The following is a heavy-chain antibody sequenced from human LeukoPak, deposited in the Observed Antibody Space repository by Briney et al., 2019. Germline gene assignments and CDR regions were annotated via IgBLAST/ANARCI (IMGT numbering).Heavy chain of an antibody. V-gene: IGHV4-4*07. CDR2: IYTSGST. CDR1: GGSISSYY. D-gene: IGHD4-17*01. J-gene: IGHJ4*02. Sequence: SETLSLTCTVSGGSISSYYCSWIRQPAGKGLEGLGRIYTSGSTNYNPSLKSRVTMSVDTSKNQFSLKLSSVTAADTAVYYCARVGYGDYEGDHYFDYWGQGTPVTVSS. CDR3: ARVGYGDYEGDHYFDY.